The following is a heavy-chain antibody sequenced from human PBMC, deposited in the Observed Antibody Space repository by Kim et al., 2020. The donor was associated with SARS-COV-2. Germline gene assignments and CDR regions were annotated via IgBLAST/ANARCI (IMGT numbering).Heavy chain of an antibody. V-gene: IGHV4-59*01. Sequence: SETLSLTCTVSGGSISSYYWSWIRQPPGKGLEWIGYIYYSGGTNYNPSLKSRVTISVDTPKNQFSLKLSSVTAADTAVYYCARIRGDYYDSSGYYVEYYFDYWGQGTLVTVSS. CDR3: ARIRGDYYDSSGYYVEYYFDY. CDR2: IYYSGGT. CDR1: GGSISSYY. J-gene: IGHJ4*02. D-gene: IGHD3-22*01.